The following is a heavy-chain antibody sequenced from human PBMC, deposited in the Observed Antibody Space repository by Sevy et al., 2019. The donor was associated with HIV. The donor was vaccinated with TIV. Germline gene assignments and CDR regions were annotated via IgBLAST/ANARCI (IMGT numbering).Heavy chain of an antibody. CDR1: GFTFMSYA. J-gene: IGHJ6*02. V-gene: IGHV3-30-3*01. D-gene: IGHD6-19*01. CDR3: VRDWGLAVAGNTYGLDL. CDR2: ISYDGSNK. Sequence: GGFLRLSCAASGFTFMSYAIHWVRQGPGKGLEWLAVISYDGSNKYYADSVKGRFTISRDNSKDILYLQMNSLRADDTASYYYVRDWGLAVAGNTYGLDLWGQGTTVTVSS.